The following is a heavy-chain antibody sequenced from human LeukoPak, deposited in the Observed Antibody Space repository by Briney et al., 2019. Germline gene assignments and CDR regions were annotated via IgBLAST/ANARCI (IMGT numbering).Heavy chain of an antibody. D-gene: IGHD6-19*01. CDR3: ARDRVGGSGWYYFDY. Sequence: GGSLRLSCAASGFTLSSNAMHRVRQAPGKGLEWVALISYDGNNKYYADSVKGRFTISRDNSKNTLYLQMNSLRAEDTAVYYCARDRVGGSGWYYFDYWGQGTLVTVSS. V-gene: IGHV3-30*04. CDR2: ISYDGNNK. CDR1: GFTLSSNA. J-gene: IGHJ4*02.